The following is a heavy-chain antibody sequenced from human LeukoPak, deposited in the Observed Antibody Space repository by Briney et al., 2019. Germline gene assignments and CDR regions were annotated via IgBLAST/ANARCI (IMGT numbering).Heavy chain of an antibody. D-gene: IGHD1-26*01. CDR2: ISGSGGGT. J-gene: IGHJ4*02. Sequence: GGSLRLSCAASGFTFSSYAMSWVRQAPGKGLEWVSAISGSGGGTYYADSVKGRFTISRDNAKNSLYLQMHSLRAEDTAVYYCARAPLSGNSYSGSYYPDYWGQGTLVTVSS. CDR3: ARAPLSGNSYSGSYYPDY. CDR1: GFTFSSYA. V-gene: IGHV3-23*01.